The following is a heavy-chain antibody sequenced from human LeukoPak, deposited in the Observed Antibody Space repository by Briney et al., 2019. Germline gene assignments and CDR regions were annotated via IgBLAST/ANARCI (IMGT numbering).Heavy chain of an antibody. D-gene: IGHD4-23*01. CDR3: ARGRPHGNDY. Sequence: GGSLRLSCAASGFTFSSYWMNWVRQAPGKGLVWVSRIASDGSSTTYADSVKGRFSISRDNAKNTLYPQTNSLRVEDTAVYYCARGRPHGNDYWGQGTLVTVSS. J-gene: IGHJ4*02. CDR1: GFTFSSYW. V-gene: IGHV3-74*01. CDR2: IASDGSST.